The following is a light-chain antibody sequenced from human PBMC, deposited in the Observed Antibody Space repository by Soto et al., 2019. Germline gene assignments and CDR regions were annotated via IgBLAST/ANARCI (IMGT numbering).Light chain of an antibody. CDR2: DAS. Sequence: VLPQSPDTLSLSPAEIAKICCRASQSVSNNYLAWYQQRPGQAPRVLIYDASNRATGIPVRFSGSGSGTDFTLTISSLEPEDFAVYYCQQRSNCPITLGQGSRLEI. V-gene: IGKV3D-20*02. CDR1: QSVSNNY. J-gene: IGKJ5*01. CDR3: QQRSNCPIT.